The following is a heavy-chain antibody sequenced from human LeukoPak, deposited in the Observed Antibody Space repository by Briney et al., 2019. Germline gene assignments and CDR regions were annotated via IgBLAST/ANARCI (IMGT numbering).Heavy chain of an antibody. CDR3: ARDQIMITVGGVIDDY. CDR1: GYTFTGYY. CDR2: INPNSGGT. D-gene: IGHD3-16*02. Sequence: ASVKVSCKASGYTFTGYYMHWVRQAPGQGLEWMGRINPNSGGTNYGQKFQGRVTMTRDTSISTAYMELSRLRSDDTAVYYCARDQIMITVGGVIDDYWGQRTLVTVSS. J-gene: IGHJ4*02. V-gene: IGHV1-2*06.